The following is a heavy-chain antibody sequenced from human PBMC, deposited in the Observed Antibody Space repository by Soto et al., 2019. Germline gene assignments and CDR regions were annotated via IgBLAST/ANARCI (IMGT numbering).Heavy chain of an antibody. CDR3: AKDSWIQLTYNWFDP. J-gene: IGHJ5*02. D-gene: IGHD5-18*01. CDR2: ISGSGGST. CDR1: GFTFSSYA. Sequence: EVQLLESGGGLVQPGGSLRLSCAASGFTFSSYAMSWVRQAPGKGLEWVSAISGSGGSTYYADSVKGRFTISRDNSKNTLYLQMKCLRAEDTAVYYCAKDSWIQLTYNWFDPWGQGTLVTVSS. V-gene: IGHV3-23*01.